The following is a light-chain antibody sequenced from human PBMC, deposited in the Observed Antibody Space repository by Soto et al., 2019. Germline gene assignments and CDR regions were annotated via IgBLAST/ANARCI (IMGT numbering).Light chain of an antibody. CDR2: GAS. CDR1: QSFRGL. CDR3: QQYSKWPT. V-gene: IGKV3-15*01. J-gene: IGKJ1*01. Sequence: EVVLTQSPVTLSLSPGERATLSCRASQSFRGLLAWYQQKPGQAPRLLIYGASTRATGIPARFSGSGTGTDFTLTISSLQSEDFAVYYCQQYSKWPTFGRGTKVDIK.